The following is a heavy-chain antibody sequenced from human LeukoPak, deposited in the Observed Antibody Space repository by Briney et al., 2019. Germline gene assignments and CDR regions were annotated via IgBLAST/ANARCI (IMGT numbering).Heavy chain of an antibody. D-gene: IGHD5-24*01. CDR3: ARGYNTYMDV. Sequence: SETLSLTCAVYGGSFSGYYWSWLRQPPGKGLEWIGEINHSGSTNYNPSLKRRVTISVDTSKNQFSLKLSSVTAADTAVYYFARGYNTYMDVWGKGTTVTLSS. V-gene: IGHV4-34*01. J-gene: IGHJ6*03. CDR1: GGSFSGYY. CDR2: INHSGST.